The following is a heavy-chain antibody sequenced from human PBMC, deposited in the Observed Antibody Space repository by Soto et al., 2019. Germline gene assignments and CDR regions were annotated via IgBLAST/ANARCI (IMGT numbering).Heavy chain of an antibody. Sequence: QVQLVQSGAEVKKPGASVKVSCKASGYIFTHYYVYWVRQAPGQGLEGMGMINTSDGSTSYEKKYQGRDTMTRDTSTSTVYMELSSLRSEDTAVYYCARKPDYCTSTTCYSLGCWGQGTLVTVSS. CDR1: GYIFTHYY. V-gene: IGHV1-46*01. CDR2: INTSDGST. D-gene: IGHD2-2*01. J-gene: IGHJ4*02. CDR3: ARKPDYCTSTTCYSLGC.